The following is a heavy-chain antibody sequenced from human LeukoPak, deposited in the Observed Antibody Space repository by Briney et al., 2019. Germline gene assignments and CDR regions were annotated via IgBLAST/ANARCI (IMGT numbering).Heavy chain of an antibody. Sequence: PSETLSLTCTVSVGSITSFDWGWIRQSPGKGLEWIGYFYYTGSSNYNPSLKSRVTMAVDTSKNQFSLKLSSVTAADTAVYYCARASGYFPRLYFDYWGRGTSVTVSS. V-gene: IGHV4-59*08. CDR1: VGSITSFD. J-gene: IGHJ4*02. CDR2: FYYTGSS. CDR3: ARASGYFPRLYFDY. D-gene: IGHD3-3*01.